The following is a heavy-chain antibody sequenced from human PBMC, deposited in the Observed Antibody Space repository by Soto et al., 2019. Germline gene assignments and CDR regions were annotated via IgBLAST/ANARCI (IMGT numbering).Heavy chain of an antibody. CDR2: IWYDGSNK. V-gene: IGHV3-33*08. CDR3: ARDQTYSSGPIDY. J-gene: IGHJ4*02. D-gene: IGHD6-19*01. CDR1: GFTFSHYA. Sequence: PGGSLRLSCVASGFTFSHYAMYWVRQAPGKGLEWVAVIWYDGSNKYYADSVKGRFTISRDNSKNTLYLQMNSLRAEDTAVYYCARDQTYSSGPIDYWGQGTLVTVSS.